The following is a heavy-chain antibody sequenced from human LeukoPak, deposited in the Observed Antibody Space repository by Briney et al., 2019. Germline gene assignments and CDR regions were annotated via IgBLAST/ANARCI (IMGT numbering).Heavy chain of an antibody. CDR2: ISSNGGST. CDR3: ARSSIVVVSILDY. D-gene: IGHD2-2*01. J-gene: IGHJ4*02. Sequence: GGSLRLSCAASGFPFSSYAMHWVRQAPGTGLEYVSAISSNGGSTSYANTVEGRFTISRDNSKNTLYLQMGSLRAEDMAVYYCARSSIVVVSILDYWGQGTLVTVSS. CDR1: GFPFSSYA. V-gene: IGHV3-64*01.